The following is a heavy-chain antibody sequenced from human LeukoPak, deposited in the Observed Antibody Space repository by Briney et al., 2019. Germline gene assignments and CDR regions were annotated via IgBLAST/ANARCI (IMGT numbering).Heavy chain of an antibody. V-gene: IGHV4-31*03. Sequence: SETLSLTCTVSGVSISSGGYYWSWIRQHPGKGLEWIGYIYYSGSTYYNPSLKSRVTISVDTSKNQFSLKLGSVTAADTAVYYCARAPHLRNDFYGMDVWGQGTTVTVSS. J-gene: IGHJ6*02. D-gene: IGHD1-1*01. CDR3: ARAPHLRNDFYGMDV. CDR1: GVSISSGGYY. CDR2: IYYSGST.